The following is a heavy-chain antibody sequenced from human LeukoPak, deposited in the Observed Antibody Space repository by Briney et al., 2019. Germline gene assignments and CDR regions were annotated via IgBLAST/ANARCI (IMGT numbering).Heavy chain of an antibody. J-gene: IGHJ6*02. CDR3: ARDLLRRRSLSDYYYYYGMDV. Sequence: ASVKVSCKASGYTFTSYGISWVRQAPGQGLEWMGWLSAYNGDTNYAQKLQGRVTMTTDTSTSTAYMELRSLRSDDTAVYYCARDLLRRRSLSDYYYYYGMDVWGQGTTVTVSS. D-gene: IGHD2-15*01. V-gene: IGHV1-18*01. CDR1: GYTFTSYG. CDR2: LSAYNGDT.